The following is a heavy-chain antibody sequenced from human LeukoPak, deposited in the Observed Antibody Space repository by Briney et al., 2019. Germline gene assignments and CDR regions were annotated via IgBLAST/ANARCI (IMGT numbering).Heavy chain of an antibody. V-gene: IGHV1-18*01. Sequence: ASVKASCKASGYTFTSYGISWVRQAPGQGLEWMGWISAYNGNTNYAQKLQGRVTMTTDTSTSTAYMELRSPRSDDTAVYYCARARYYDFWSGSYTTIPKYYFDYWGQGTLVTVSS. J-gene: IGHJ4*02. CDR1: GYTFTSYG. CDR2: ISAYNGNT. D-gene: IGHD3-3*01. CDR3: ARARYYDFWSGSYTTIPKYYFDY.